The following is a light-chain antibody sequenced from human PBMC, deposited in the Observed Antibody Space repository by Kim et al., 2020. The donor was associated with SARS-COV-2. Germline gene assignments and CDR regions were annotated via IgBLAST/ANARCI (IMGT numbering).Light chain of an antibody. CDR3: QQRSNWPPYT. CDR2: DAS. CDR1: QSVSSY. J-gene: IGKJ2*01. V-gene: IGKV3-11*01. Sequence: EIVLTQSPATLSLSPGERATLSCRASQSVSSYLAWYQQKPGQAPRVLIYDASNRATGIPARFSGSGSGTDFTLTISSLEPEDFAVYYCQQRSNWPPYTFGQGTKLEI.